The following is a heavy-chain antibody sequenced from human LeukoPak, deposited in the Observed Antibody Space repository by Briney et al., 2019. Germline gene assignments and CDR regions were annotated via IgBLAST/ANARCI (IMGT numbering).Heavy chain of an antibody. CDR1: GYTFTGYY. D-gene: IGHD6-6*01. CDR2: INPNSGGT. CDR3: ARDVGGQLNYFDY. Sequence: ASVKVSCKASGYTFTGYYMYWVRQAPGQGLEWMGWINPNSGGTNYAQKFQGRVTMTRDTSISTAYMELSRLRSDDTAVYYCARDVGGQLNYFDYWGQGTLVTVSS. J-gene: IGHJ4*02. V-gene: IGHV1-2*02.